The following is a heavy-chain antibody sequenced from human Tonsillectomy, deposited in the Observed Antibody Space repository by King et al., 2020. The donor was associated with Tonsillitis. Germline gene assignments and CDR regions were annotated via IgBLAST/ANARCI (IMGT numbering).Heavy chain of an antibody. D-gene: IGHD5-24*01. Sequence: VQLQESGPGLVKPPETLSLTCSVSGGSVSSNYWSWIRQPPGKGLEWIGQISYTGSITYNPSLRSRITISVDTSRNQFSLKVSSVTAADTAVYYCARTSRDGYSLHFDYWGQGTLVTVSS. V-gene: IGHV4-59*02. CDR2: ISYTGSI. CDR1: GGSVSSNY. J-gene: IGHJ4*02. CDR3: ARTSRDGYSLHFDY.